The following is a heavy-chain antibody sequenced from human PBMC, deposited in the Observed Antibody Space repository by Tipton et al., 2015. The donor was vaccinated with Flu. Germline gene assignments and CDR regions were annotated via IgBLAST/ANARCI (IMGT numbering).Heavy chain of an antibody. CDR2: ISHSGRT. V-gene: IGHV4-38-2*01. D-gene: IGHD3-10*01. Sequence: GLVKPSETLFLICAVSDYSISSGYYWGWIRQPPGKGLEWIGCISHSGRTYYNPSLKSRVTISVDTAKNQFSQGLSSVTAADTAVYYCARSTYYYGSGSSDYWGQGTLVTVSS. CDR1: DYSISSGYY. J-gene: IGHJ4*02. CDR3: ARSTYYYGSGSSDY.